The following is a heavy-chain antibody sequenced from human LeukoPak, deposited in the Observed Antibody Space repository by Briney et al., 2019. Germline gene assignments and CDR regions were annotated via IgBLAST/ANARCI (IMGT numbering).Heavy chain of an antibody. CDR1: GFTFSSYS. Sequence: GGSLRLSCAASGFTFSSYSTNWVRQAPGKGLEWVSYISSSSSTIYYADSVKGRFTISRDNAKNSLYLQMNSLRAEDTAVYYCARVLPVGATYYYYYYMDVWGKGTTVTVSS. V-gene: IGHV3-48*01. J-gene: IGHJ6*03. CDR3: ARVLPVGATYYYYYYMDV. CDR2: ISSSSSTI. D-gene: IGHD1-26*01.